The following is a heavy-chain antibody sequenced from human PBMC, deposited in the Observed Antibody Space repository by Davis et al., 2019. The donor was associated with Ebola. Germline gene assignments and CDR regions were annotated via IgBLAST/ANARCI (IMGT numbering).Heavy chain of an antibody. CDR2: IYPGDSDT. Sequence: GESLKISCKTSGYSFTTYWIGWVRQMPGKGLEWMGLIYPGDSDTRYSPSFQGQVTISADKSIRTAYLQWSSLKASDSAMYYCARQGYCNTTSCNNRFDPWGQGTLVTVSS. V-gene: IGHV5-51*01. D-gene: IGHD2-2*01. J-gene: IGHJ5*02. CDR1: GYSFTTYW. CDR3: ARQGYCNTTSCNNRFDP.